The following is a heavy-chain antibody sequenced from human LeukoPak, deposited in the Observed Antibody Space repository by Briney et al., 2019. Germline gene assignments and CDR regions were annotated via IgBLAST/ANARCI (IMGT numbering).Heavy chain of an antibody. Sequence: GESLKISCKGSGYSFINYWISWVRQMPGKGLEWMGRIDPVDSYTNYSPSFQGHVTISADKSISTAYLQWSSLKASDTAMYYCARGYCNGTSCHDYWGQGTLVTVSS. V-gene: IGHV5-10-1*01. CDR1: GYSFINYW. CDR2: IDPVDSYT. J-gene: IGHJ4*02. CDR3: ARGYCNGTSCHDY. D-gene: IGHD2-2*01.